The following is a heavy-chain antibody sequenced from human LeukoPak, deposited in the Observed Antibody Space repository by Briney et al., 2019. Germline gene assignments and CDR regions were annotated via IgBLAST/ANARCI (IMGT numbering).Heavy chain of an antibody. CDR2: INPNSGDT. CDR1: EYTFTAYH. CDR3: ARVGQWLVENDWFDP. V-gene: IGHV1-2*02. Sequence: GASVKVSCKASEYTFTAYHVHWVRQAPGQGLEWMGWINPNSGDTNFAHNFQGRVTMTRDTSTSTVYMELSRLRSDDTAVYYCARVGQWLVENDWFDPWGQGTLVTVSS. D-gene: IGHD6-19*01. J-gene: IGHJ5*02.